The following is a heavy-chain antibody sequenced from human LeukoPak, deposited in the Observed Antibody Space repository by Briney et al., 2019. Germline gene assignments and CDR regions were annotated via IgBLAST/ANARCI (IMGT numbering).Heavy chain of an antibody. CDR3: ARPPRVVIDYYGH. J-gene: IGHJ4*02. CDR1: GFTFSSYW. D-gene: IGHD3-22*01. CDR2: INSDGSST. Sequence: VGSLRLSCAASGFTFSSYWMHWVRQAPGKGLVWVSRINSDGSSTSYADSVKGRFTISRDNAKNTLYLQMNSLRAEDTAVYYCARPPRVVIDYYGHWGQGTLVTVSS. V-gene: IGHV3-74*01.